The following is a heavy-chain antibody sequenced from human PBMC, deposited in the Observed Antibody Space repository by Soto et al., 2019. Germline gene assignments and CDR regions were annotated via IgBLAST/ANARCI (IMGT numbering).Heavy chain of an antibody. Sequence: SETLSLTCTVSGDTISSTRWWSWVRLSPGKGLEWIGEIYHLGRTNYNPSLKSRVTLSIDKSNNQFSLTLTSVTAADTAVYYCARGGGVYYFDYWGQGTLVTVSS. CDR1: GDTISSTRW. V-gene: IGHV4-4*02. CDR2: IYHLGRT. CDR3: ARGGGVYYFDY. J-gene: IGHJ4*02. D-gene: IGHD2-8*02.